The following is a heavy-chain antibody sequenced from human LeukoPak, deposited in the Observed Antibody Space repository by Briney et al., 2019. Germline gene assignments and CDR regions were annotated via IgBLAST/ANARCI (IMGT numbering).Heavy chain of an antibody. CDR2: LGGSGINT. Sequence: GGSLRPSCAASGFTFSNYAMSWVRQAPGKGPEWVSALGGSGINTYYADSVKGRFTISRDNSKNTLYLQMNSLGAEDTAVYYCAKEMARSPHSSGTYWSDGGVGLDYWGQGTLVTVSS. D-gene: IGHD3-10*01. J-gene: IGHJ4*02. CDR1: GFTFSNYA. V-gene: IGHV3-23*01. CDR3: AKEMARSPHSSGTYWSDGGVGLDY.